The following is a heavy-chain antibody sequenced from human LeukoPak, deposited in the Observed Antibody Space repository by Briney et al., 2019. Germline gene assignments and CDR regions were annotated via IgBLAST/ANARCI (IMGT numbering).Heavy chain of an antibody. CDR1: GFSFSNYG. CDR2: IWYDGSNK. V-gene: IGHV3-33*01. CDR3: AREGPRGNSQFDY. J-gene: IGHJ4*02. D-gene: IGHD2/OR15-2a*01. Sequence: SGGSLRLSCAASGFSFSNYGMHWVRQAPGKGLKWVALIWYDGSNKYYTDSVKGRLTISRDNSKDTLFLQMNSLRAEDTAVYYCAREGPRGNSQFDYWGQGTLVTVSS.